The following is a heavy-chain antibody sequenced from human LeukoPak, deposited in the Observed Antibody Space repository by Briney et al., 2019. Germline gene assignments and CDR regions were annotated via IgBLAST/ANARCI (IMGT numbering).Heavy chain of an antibody. J-gene: IGHJ3*02. Sequence: ASVKVSCKASGYTFTSYYMHSVRQAPGQGLEWMGIINPSGGSTSYAQKFQGRVTMTRDTSTSTVYMELSSLRSEDTAVYYCARDDYGGNSLGIWGQGTMVTVSS. CDR1: GYTFTSYY. CDR3: ARDDYGGNSLGI. CDR2: INPSGGST. V-gene: IGHV1-46*03. D-gene: IGHD4-23*01.